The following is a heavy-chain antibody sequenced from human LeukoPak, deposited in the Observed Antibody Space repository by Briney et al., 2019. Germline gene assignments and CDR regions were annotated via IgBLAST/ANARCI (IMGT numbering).Heavy chain of an antibody. CDR1: GGSISSSSYY. Sequence: PSETLSLTCTVSGGSISSSSYYWGWIRQPPGKGLEWIGEINHSGSTNYNPSLKSRVTISVDTSKNRFSLKLSSVTAADTAVYYCASVSWGKNWFDPWGQGTLVTVSS. CDR3: ASVSWGKNWFDP. CDR2: INHSGST. J-gene: IGHJ5*02. V-gene: IGHV4-39*07. D-gene: IGHD3-16*01.